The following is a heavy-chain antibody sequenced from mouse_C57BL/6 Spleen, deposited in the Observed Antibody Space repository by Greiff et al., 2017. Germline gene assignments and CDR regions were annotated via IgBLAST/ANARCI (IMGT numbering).Heavy chain of an antibody. CDR2: INPSSGYT. J-gene: IGHJ4*01. V-gene: IGHV1-4*01. D-gene: IGHD2-12*01. Sequence: QVQLKQSGAELARPGASVKMSCKASGYTFTSYTMHWVKQRPGQGLEWIGYINPSSGYTKYNQKFKGKATLTADKSSSTAYMQLSSLTSEDSAVYYCAITLVASAIDYWGQGTSVTVSS. CDR1: GYTFTSYT. CDR3: AITLVASAIDY.